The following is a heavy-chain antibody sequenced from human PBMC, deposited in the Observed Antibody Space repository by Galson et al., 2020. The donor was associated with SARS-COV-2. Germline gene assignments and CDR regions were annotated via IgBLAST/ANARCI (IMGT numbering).Heavy chain of an antibody. V-gene: IGHV2-5*02. Sequence: SGPTLAKHPHTLTTPCTFSGFSLPTSGVGVAWIRQPPGTALEWLALTYWDDDRRYSPSLKSRLTITKDTSKHQVVLTMINMDTVDTATYYCAHRTPVVGQYLGGGLDYWGQGTLVTVSS. D-gene: IGHD3-16*01. CDR2: TYWDDDR. J-gene: IGHJ4*02. CDR3: AHRTPVVGQYLGGGLDY. CDR1: GFSLPTSGVG.